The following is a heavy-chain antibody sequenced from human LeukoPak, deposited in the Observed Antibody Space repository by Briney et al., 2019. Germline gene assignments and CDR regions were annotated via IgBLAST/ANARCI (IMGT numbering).Heavy chain of an antibody. CDR3: ARGAYYDFWSGYYYYYYYYGMDV. Sequence: SETLSLTCAVSGGSISSGGYSWSWIRQPPGKGLEWIGYIYHSGSTYYNPSLKSRVTISVDRSKNQFSLKLSSVTAADTAVYYCARGAYYDFWSGYYYYYYYYGMDVWGQGTTVTVSS. CDR2: IYHSGST. V-gene: IGHV4-30-2*01. J-gene: IGHJ6*02. CDR1: GGSISSGGYS. D-gene: IGHD3-3*01.